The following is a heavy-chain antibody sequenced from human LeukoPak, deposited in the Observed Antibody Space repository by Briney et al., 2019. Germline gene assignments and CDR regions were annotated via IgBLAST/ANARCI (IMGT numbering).Heavy chain of an antibody. CDR1: GGSISTYY. D-gene: IGHD4-23*01. J-gene: IGHJ3*02. CDR3: ARGGTAVIAPYAFDI. Sequence: PSETLSLTCTVSGGSISTYYWSCSRQPPGKGLEWIGYIYYSGSTNCNPSVKSRVAMSVDTSKKQFSLKLSSLTAADTAVYYCARGGTAVIAPYAFDIWGQGTMVTVSS. CDR2: IYYSGST. V-gene: IGHV4-59*01.